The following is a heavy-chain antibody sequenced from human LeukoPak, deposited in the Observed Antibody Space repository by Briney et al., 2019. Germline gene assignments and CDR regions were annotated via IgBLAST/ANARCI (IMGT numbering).Heavy chain of an antibody. Sequence: GGSLRLSCAASGFTFSSYGMHWVRQAPGKGLEWVAFIRYDGSNKYYADSVKGRFTISRDNSKNTLYLQMNSLRAEDTAVYYCAKAERITMVRGVIDYYYYMDVWGKGTTVTISS. J-gene: IGHJ6*03. CDR1: GFTFSSYG. CDR3: AKAERITMVRGVIDYYYYMDV. CDR2: IRYDGSNK. V-gene: IGHV3-30*02. D-gene: IGHD3-10*01.